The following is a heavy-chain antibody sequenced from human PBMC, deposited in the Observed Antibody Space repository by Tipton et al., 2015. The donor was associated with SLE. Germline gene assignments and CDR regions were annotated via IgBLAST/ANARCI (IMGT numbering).Heavy chain of an antibody. D-gene: IGHD6-13*01. CDR2: IYYSGST. Sequence: TLSLTCTVSGGSISSYYWSWIRQPPGKGLEWIGYIYYSGSTYYNPSLKSRVTISVDTSKNQFSLKLSSVTAADTAVYYCASTLGIAAAGTSVHYFDYWGQGTLVTVSS. J-gene: IGHJ4*02. CDR3: ASTLGIAAAGTSVHYFDY. CDR1: GGSISSYY. V-gene: IGHV4-59*04.